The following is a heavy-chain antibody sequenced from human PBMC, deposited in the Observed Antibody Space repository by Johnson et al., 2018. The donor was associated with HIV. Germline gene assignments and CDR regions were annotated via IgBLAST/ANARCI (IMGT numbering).Heavy chain of an antibody. V-gene: IGHV3-30*03. J-gene: IGHJ3*02. Sequence: QVQLVESGGGVVQPGRSLRLSCAASGFTFSSYGMHWVRQAPGKGLEWVAVISYDGSNKYYADSVKGRFTISRDNSKNTLYLQMNSLRAEDTAVYYCARDGGGLDHDAFDIWGQGTMVTVSS. CDR3: ARDGGGLDHDAFDI. CDR2: ISYDGSNK. CDR1: GFTFSSYG. D-gene: IGHD3/OR15-3a*01.